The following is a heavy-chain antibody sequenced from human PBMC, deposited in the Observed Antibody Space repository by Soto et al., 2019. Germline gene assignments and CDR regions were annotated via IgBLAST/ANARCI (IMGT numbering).Heavy chain of an antibody. CDR3: ARASAAAGDYYYYYGMDV. Sequence: GGSLRLSCAASGFTFSSYAMHWVRQAPGKGLEWVAVISYDGSNKYYADSVKGRFTISRDNSKNTLYLQMNSLRAEDTAVYYCARASAAAGDYYYYYGMDVWGQGTTVTV. CDR1: GFTFSSYA. D-gene: IGHD6-13*01. J-gene: IGHJ6*02. CDR2: ISYDGSNK. V-gene: IGHV3-30-3*01.